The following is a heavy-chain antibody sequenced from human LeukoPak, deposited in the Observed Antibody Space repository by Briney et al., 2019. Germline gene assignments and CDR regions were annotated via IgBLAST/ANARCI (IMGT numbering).Heavy chain of an antibody. CDR2: ISGSGGTT. Sequence: GGSLRLSCAAPGFTFSNYAMSWVRQAPGKGLEWVAPISGSGGTTYYADSVEGRFTISRDNSKNTLYLQMNSLRAEDTAVYYCAKAHDIVVVLDFWGQGTLVTVSS. D-gene: IGHD2-2*01. J-gene: IGHJ4*02. CDR1: GFTFSNYA. CDR3: AKAHDIVVVLDF. V-gene: IGHV3-23*01.